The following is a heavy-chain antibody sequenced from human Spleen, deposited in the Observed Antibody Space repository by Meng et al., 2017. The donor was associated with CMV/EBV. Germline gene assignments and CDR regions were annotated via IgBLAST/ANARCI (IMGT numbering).Heavy chain of an antibody. CDR1: GFTFSSYS. CDR2: FDPEDGET. CDR3: ATASGWEQLGVRGPPLGY. V-gene: IGHV1-24*01. J-gene: IGHJ4*02. D-gene: IGHD1-26*01. Sequence: GESLKISCAASGFTFSSYSMTWVRQAPGKGLEWMGGFDPEDGETIYAQKFQGRVTMTEDTSTDTAYMELSSLRSEDTAVYYCATASGWEQLGVRGPPLGYWGQGTLVTVSS.